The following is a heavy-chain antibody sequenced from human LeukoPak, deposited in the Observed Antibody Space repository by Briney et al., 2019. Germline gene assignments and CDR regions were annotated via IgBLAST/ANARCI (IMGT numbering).Heavy chain of an antibody. Sequence: ASVKVSCKASGYTFTGYYMHWVRQAPGQGLEWMGWINPNSGGTNYAQKFQGRVTMTRDTSISTAYMELSRLRSDDTAVYYCVRSGRGTHYYFDYWGQGTLVTVSS. CDR2: INPNSGGT. V-gene: IGHV1-2*02. CDR3: VRSGRGTHYYFDY. J-gene: IGHJ4*02. CDR1: GYTFTGYY. D-gene: IGHD1-26*01.